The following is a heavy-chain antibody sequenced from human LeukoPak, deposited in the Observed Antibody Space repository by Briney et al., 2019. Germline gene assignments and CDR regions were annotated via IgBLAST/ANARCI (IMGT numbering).Heavy chain of an antibody. CDR2: INHSGST. Sequence: SETLSLTCAVYGGSFSGYYWSWIRQPPGKGLEWIGEINHSGSTNYNPSLKSRVTISVDTSKNQFSLKLSPVTAADTAVYYCASLAAAAFSHDYWGQGTLVTVSS. D-gene: IGHD6-13*01. J-gene: IGHJ4*02. CDR1: GGSFSGYY. CDR3: ASLAAAAFSHDY. V-gene: IGHV4-34*01.